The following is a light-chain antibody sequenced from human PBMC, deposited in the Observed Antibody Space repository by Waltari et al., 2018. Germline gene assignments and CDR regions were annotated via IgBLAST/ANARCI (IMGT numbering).Light chain of an antibody. CDR2: KAS. V-gene: IGKV1-5*03. Sequence: DIQMTQSPSTLSASVGDRVTITCRASQSVRTWLAWYQQKPGKAPKLLIYKASSLESGVPSRFSGIGSGTEFTLTISSLQPDDFATYYCQQCHSYSFGQGTKVEI. CDR1: QSVRTW. CDR3: QQCHSYS. J-gene: IGKJ2*01.